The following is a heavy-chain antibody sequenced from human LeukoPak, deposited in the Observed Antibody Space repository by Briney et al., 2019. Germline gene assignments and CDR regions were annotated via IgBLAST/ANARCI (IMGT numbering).Heavy chain of an antibody. CDR2: IYHSGST. CDR1: GGSISSGGSS. V-gene: IGHV4-30-2*01. J-gene: IGHJ6*02. Sequence: SETLSLTCAVSGGSISSGGSSWSWIRQPPGKGLEWIGYIYHSGSTYYNPSLNSRVTISVDRSKNQFSLKLSSVTAADTAVYYCARVGHYDSSGYYYYYGMDVWGQGTTVTVSS. CDR3: ARVGHYDSSGYYYYYGMDV. D-gene: IGHD3-22*01.